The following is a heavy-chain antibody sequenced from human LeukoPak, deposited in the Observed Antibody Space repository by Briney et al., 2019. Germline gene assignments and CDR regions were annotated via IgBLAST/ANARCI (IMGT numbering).Heavy chain of an antibody. CDR1: GFTFSSYA. Sequence: QPGGSLRLSCAASGFTFSSYAMTWIRQAPGKGLEWVSAISGSGATTYYADSVKGRFTISRDNSKNTLYLRMSSLRAEDTAVYYCAKDFMFYYANSGPYYFDSWGQGTLVTVSS. D-gene: IGHD3-22*01. CDR3: AKDFMFYYANSGPYYFDS. CDR2: ISGSGATT. V-gene: IGHV3-23*01. J-gene: IGHJ4*02.